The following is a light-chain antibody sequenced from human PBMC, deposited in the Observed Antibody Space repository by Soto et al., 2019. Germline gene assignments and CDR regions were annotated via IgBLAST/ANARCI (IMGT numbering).Light chain of an antibody. CDR2: QDS. Sequence: SYELTQPPSVSVSPGQTASITCSGDKLGDKYACWYQQKPGQSPVLVIYQDSKRPSGLPERFSGSNSGNTATLTISGTQAMDEADYYCQAWDSSNVVFGGGTKLTVL. J-gene: IGLJ2*01. CDR3: QAWDSSNVV. CDR1: KLGDKY. V-gene: IGLV3-1*01.